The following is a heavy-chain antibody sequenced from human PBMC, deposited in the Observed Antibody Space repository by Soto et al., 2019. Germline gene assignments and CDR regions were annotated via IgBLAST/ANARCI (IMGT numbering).Heavy chain of an antibody. CDR2: IKVDGSEK. CDR3: ARYSNWGKNDY. J-gene: IGHJ4*02. D-gene: IGHD7-27*01. CDR1: GFTFSGYW. V-gene: IGHV3-7*01. Sequence: GGSLRLSCAASGFTFSGYWMTWVRQAPGKGLEWVANIKVDGSEKYYVDSVKGRFTISRDNAKNSLFLQMNSLRVEDTAVYYCARYSNWGKNDYWGQGA.